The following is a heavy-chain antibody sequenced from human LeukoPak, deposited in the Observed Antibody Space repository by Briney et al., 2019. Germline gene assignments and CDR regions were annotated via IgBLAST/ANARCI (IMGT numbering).Heavy chain of an antibody. Sequence: GGSLRLSCAASGFTFSAYSMNWVRQAPGKGLEWVSYIGISSGNTKYADSVKGRFTISGDKAKNSLYLQMNSLRVEDTAVYYCARDYKYAFDNWGQGTLVTVSS. CDR2: IGISSGNT. CDR1: GFTFSAYS. D-gene: IGHD5-24*01. CDR3: ARDYKYAFDN. J-gene: IGHJ4*02. V-gene: IGHV3-48*01.